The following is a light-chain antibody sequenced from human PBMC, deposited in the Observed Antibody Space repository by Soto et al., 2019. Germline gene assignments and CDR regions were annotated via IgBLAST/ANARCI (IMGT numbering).Light chain of an antibody. J-gene: IGKJ4*01. Sequence: DIQMTQSPSSLSASVRDRVTITCQASQAITNYLNWYQQKPGKAPNLLIHDASKLETGVPSRFSGSGSGTHFTFTISSLQPADSATYFCQQYDNLPLTFGGGTNVGIK. V-gene: IGKV1-33*01. CDR1: QAITNY. CDR3: QQYDNLPLT. CDR2: DAS.